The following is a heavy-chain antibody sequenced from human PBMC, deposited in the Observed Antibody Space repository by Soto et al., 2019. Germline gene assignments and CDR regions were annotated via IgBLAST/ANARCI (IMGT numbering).Heavy chain of an antibody. CDR2: IRSKANSYAT. V-gene: IGHV3-73*01. Sequence: PGGSLRLSCAASGFTFSGSAMHWVRQASGKGLEWVGRIRSKANSYATAYAASVKGRFTISRDDSKNTAYLQMNSLKTEDTAVYYCTRHTRGSGWYYYYGMDVWGQGTTVTVSS. CDR3: TRHTRGSGWYYYYGMDV. J-gene: IGHJ6*02. D-gene: IGHD6-19*01. CDR1: GFTFSGSA.